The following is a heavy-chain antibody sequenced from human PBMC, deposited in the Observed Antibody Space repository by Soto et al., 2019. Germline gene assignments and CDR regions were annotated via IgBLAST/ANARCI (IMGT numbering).Heavy chain of an antibody. D-gene: IGHD3-10*01. CDR2: ISSSGSTI. V-gene: IGHV3-48*03. CDR3: AKGLLIMVRKVIIPPQYYYGMDV. J-gene: IGHJ6*02. CDR1: GFTFSSYE. Sequence: HPGGSLRLSCAASGFTFSSYEMNWVRQAPGKGLEWVSYISSSGSTIYYADSVKGRFTISRDNATNSLYLQMNSLRAEDTAVYYCAKGLLIMVRKVIIPPQYYYGMDVWGQGTTVTVSS.